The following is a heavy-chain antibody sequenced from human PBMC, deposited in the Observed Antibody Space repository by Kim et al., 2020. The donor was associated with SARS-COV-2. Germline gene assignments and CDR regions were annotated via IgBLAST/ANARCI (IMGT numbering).Heavy chain of an antibody. CDR3: AGDRYSSGWMFSY. D-gene: IGHD6-19*01. Sequence: YSQKFEGRVTISRDTYGSTAYMALSSLRSEDTAVYYCAGDRYSSGWMFSYWGQGTLVTVSS. V-gene: IGHV1-3*01. J-gene: IGHJ4*02.